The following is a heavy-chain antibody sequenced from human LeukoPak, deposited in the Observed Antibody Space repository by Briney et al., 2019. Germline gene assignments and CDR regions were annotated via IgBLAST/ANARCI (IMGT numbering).Heavy chain of an antibody. J-gene: IGHJ3*02. D-gene: IGHD3-10*01. CDR3: ARRGYYYGSGSSFDAFDI. CDR1: GCRFTSYW. Sequence: GESLKISCKGSGCRFTSYWIGWVRQMPGKGLEWMGIIYPGDSDTRYSPSFQGQVTISADKSISTAYLQWSSLKASDTAMYYCARRGYYYGSGSSFDAFDIWGQGTMVTVSS. V-gene: IGHV5-51*01. CDR2: IYPGDSDT.